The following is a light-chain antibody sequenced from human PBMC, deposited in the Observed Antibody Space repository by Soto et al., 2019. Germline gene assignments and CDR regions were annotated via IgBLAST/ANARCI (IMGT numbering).Light chain of an antibody. CDR3: QQYNSWPPIT. CDR1: ESVSSN. CDR2: GAS. Sequence: VMTQSPATLSVSPVERATLSCSASESVSSNLAWYQQRPGQAPRLVIYGASTRATGIPARFSGGGSGTEFTLTISSLQSEDFAVYYCQQYNSWPPITFGQGTRLEIK. V-gene: IGKV3-15*01. J-gene: IGKJ5*01.